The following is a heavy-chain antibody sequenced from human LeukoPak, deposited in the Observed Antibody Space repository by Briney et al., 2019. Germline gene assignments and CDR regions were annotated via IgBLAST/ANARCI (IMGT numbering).Heavy chain of an antibody. CDR2: IIPILGIA. D-gene: IGHD4-23*01. CDR1: GGTFSSYA. J-gene: IGHJ3*02. V-gene: IGHV1-69*04. Sequence: SVKVSCKASGGTFSSYAISWVRQAPGQGLEWMGRIIPILGIANHAQKFQGRVTITADKSTSTAYMELRSLRSDDTAVYYCARVGGGNRYDAFDIWGQGTMVTVSS. CDR3: ARVGGGNRYDAFDI.